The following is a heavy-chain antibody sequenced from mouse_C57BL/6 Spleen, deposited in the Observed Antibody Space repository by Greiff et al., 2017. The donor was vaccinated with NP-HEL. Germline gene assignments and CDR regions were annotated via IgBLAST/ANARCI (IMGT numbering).Heavy chain of an antibody. CDR1: GYTFTSYW. J-gene: IGHJ2*01. D-gene: IGHD4-1*01. CDR2: IYPGSGST. CDR3: GNWDSKGDYFDY. V-gene: IGHV1-55*01. Sequence: VQLQQPGAELVKPGASVKMSCKASGYTFTSYWITWVKQRPGQGLEWIGDIYPGSGSTNYNEKFKSKATLTVDTSSSTAYMQLSSLTSEDSAVYYCGNWDSKGDYFDYWGQGTTLTVSS.